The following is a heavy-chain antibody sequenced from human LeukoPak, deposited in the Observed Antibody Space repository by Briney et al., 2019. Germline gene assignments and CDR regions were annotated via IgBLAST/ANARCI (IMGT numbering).Heavy chain of an antibody. CDR1: GFTFSSYG. D-gene: IGHD2-21*01. CDR3: ANSHMFDY. CDR2: ISYDGSNK. J-gene: IGHJ4*02. V-gene: IGHV3-30*18. Sequence: GRSLRLSCAASGFTFSSYGMHWVRQAPGKGLEWVAVISYDGSNKYYADSVKGRFTISRDNSKNTLYLQMNSPRADDTAVYYCANSHMFDYWGQGTLVTVSS.